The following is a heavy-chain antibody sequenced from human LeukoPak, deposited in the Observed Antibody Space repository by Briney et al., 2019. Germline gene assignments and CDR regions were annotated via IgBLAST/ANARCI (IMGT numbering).Heavy chain of an antibody. CDR1: GFTFNSYA. Sequence: PGGSLRLSCAASGFTFNSYAMTWVRQAPGKGLEWVSAISGSDGRTYFADSVKGRFTISRDNSRNTLYLQMNSLRAEDTAIYYCARHLGATDYWGQGTLVTVSS. D-gene: IGHD1-26*01. J-gene: IGHJ4*02. V-gene: IGHV3-23*01. CDR2: ISGSDGRT. CDR3: ARHLGATDY.